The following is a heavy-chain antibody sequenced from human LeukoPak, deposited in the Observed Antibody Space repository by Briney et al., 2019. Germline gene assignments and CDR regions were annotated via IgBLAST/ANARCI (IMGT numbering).Heavy chain of an antibody. CDR3: ATLASTPDS. J-gene: IGHJ5*01. D-gene: IGHD3-3*02. V-gene: IGHV3-74*01. CDR1: GFTLRRYW. Sequence: PGGALRLSCAASGFTLRRYWMHWVRQAPGKGLVRVSGIDSDGHTTSCADYLKGRFTISRDNARNTLFLQMNTLGAKDAAVYYCATLASTPDSWGQGTLFPVSS. CDR2: IDSDGHTT.